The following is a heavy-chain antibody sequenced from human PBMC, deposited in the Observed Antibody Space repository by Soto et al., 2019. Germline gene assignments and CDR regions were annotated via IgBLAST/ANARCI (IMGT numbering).Heavy chain of an antibody. CDR2: THPGNSES. CDR1: GYTFSNQW. CDR3: ATHTSTGYWDC. D-gene: IGHD6-13*01. J-gene: IGHJ4*02. Sequence: GESLKISCQGSGYTFSNQWIAWVRQMPGKGLEWMGLTHPGNSESRYSPSIQGQVTMSVDKSNNTAFLQWSSLKASDSAMYYCATHTSTGYWDCWGQGTLVTVSS. V-gene: IGHV5-51*01.